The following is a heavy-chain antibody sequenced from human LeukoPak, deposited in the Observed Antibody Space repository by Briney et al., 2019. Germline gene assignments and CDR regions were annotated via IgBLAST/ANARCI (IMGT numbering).Heavy chain of an antibody. CDR3: AKTPLKGIVVVPAAIRGIFDD. Sequence: PGGSLRLSCAASGFTFSSYAMSWVRQAPGKGLEWVSAISGSGGSTYYADSVKGRFTISRDNSKNTLYLQMNSLRAEDTAVYYCAKTPLKGIVVVPAAIRGIFDDWGQGTLVTVSS. D-gene: IGHD2-2*02. CDR2: ISGSGGST. J-gene: IGHJ4*02. V-gene: IGHV3-23*01. CDR1: GFTFSSYA.